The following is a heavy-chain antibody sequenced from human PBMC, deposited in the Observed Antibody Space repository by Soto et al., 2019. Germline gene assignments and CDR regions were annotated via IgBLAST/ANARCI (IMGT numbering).Heavy chain of an antibody. CDR3: ARHLGRIQLWSDNNWFDP. CDR2: IYYSGST. CDR1: GGSISSSSYY. V-gene: IGHV4-39*01. J-gene: IGHJ5*02. D-gene: IGHD5-18*01. Sequence: SLTFTVSGGSISSSSYYWGWIRQPPGKGLEWIGSIYYSGSTYYNPSLKSRVTISVDTSKNQFSLKLSSVTAADTAVYYCARHLGRIQLWSDNNWFDPWGQGTLVTVSS.